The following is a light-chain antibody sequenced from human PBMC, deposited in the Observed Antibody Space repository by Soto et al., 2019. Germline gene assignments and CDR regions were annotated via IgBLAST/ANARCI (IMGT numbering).Light chain of an antibody. CDR2: GAS. CDR1: QSISNSY. J-gene: IGKJ1*01. CDR3: QQYGGSPRT. Sequence: EIVLTLPPPTLCLSPEERATLSCRASQSISNSYFAGYQQKPRQAPSLLIYGASSRAAGIPDKFSGSGSGTDFSLTISRMEPEDFAVYYCQQYGGSPRTFGQGTKVDIK. V-gene: IGKV3-20*01.